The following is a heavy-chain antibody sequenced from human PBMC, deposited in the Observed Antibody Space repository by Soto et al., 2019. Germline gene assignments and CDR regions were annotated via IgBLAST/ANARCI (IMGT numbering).Heavy chain of an antibody. CDR1: GYTFTVRY. Sequence: QLHLVQSGDEVKKPGASVNVSCKASGYTFTVRYMHWVRQAPGQGLEWMGWINPNRVGTNYARKFQGMVTRTRDKAPSTAYMERSSLTFDDTAVYYCARADRSGFTRHVGSWGQGTLVTVSP. V-gene: IGHV1-2*02. J-gene: IGHJ5*02. CDR3: ARADRSGFTRHVGS. CDR2: INPNRVGT. D-gene: IGHD3-22*01.